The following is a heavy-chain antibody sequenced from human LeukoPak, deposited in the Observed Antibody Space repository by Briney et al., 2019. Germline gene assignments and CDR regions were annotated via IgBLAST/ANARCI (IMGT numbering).Heavy chain of an antibody. CDR2: ISSSSSYI. CDR3: ARHKYYDILTGYYFGPFDY. J-gene: IGHJ4*02. CDR1: GFTFSSYS. V-gene: IGHV3-21*01. Sequence: GGSLRLPCAASGFTFSSYSMNWVRQAPGKGLEWVSSISSSSSYIYYADSVKGRFTISRDNAKNSLYLQMNSLRAEDTAVYYCARHKYYDILTGYYFGPFDYWGQGTLVTVSS. D-gene: IGHD3-9*01.